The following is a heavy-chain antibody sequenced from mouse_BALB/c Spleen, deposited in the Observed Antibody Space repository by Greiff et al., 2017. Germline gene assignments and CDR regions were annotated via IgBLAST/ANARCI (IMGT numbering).Heavy chain of an antibody. Sequence: EVQLQQSGPELVKPGASVKIPCKASGYTFTDYNMDWVKQSHGKSLEWIGDINPNNGGTIYNQKFKGKATLTVDKSSSTAFMHLNSLTSEDSAVYYCARSSGNYGAMDYWGQGTSVTVSS. CDR3: ARSSGNYGAMDY. J-gene: IGHJ4*01. V-gene: IGHV1-18*01. D-gene: IGHD2-1*01. CDR1: GYTFTDYN. CDR2: INPNNGGT.